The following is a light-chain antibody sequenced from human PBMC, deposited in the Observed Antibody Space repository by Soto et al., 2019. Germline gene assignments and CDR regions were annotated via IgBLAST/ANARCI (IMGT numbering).Light chain of an antibody. V-gene: IGKV1-5*01. CDR1: SSKW. J-gene: IGKJ2*01. CDR2: DVS. Sequence: DIQMTQSPSTLAASVGDTVTMTCRSSSKWLAWYQKKPGKAPKLLNYDVSNLERGVPPRFSGRTSGAESTLTITGLQADDPETYYCQHTTDFTFGQGTKVEIK. CDR3: QHTTDFT.